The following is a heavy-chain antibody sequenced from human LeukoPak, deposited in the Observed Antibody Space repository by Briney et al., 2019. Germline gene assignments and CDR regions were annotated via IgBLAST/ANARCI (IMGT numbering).Heavy chain of an antibody. V-gene: IGHV3-30-3*01. D-gene: IGHD3-3*01. Sequence: PGGSLRLSCAASGFTFSSYAMHWVRQAPGKGLEWVAVISYDGSNKYYADSVKGRFTISRDNSKNTLYLQMNSLRAEDTAVYYCARDYPEYYDFWSGYPNDAFDIWGQGTMVTVSS. CDR3: ARDYPEYYDFWSGYPNDAFDI. CDR2: ISYDGSNK. J-gene: IGHJ3*02. CDR1: GFTFSSYA.